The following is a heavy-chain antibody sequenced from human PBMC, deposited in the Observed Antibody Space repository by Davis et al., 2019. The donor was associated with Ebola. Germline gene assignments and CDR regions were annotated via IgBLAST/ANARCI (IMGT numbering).Heavy chain of an antibody. Sequence: GESLKISCAASGFTFSSYSMNWVRQAPGKGLEWVSSISSSSSYIYYADSVKGRFTISRDNAKNSLYLQMNSLRAEDTAVYYCARDGVRLGILAYWGQGTLVTVSS. V-gene: IGHV3-21*01. CDR1: GFTFSSYS. CDR2: ISSSSSYI. J-gene: IGHJ4*02. CDR3: ARDGVRLGILAY. D-gene: IGHD1-1*01.